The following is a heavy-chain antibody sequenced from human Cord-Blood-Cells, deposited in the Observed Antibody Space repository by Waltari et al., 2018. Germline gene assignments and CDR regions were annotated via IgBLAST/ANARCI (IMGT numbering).Heavy chain of an antibody. CDR3: ALAVAGGTYYFDY. V-gene: IGHV1-2*04. D-gene: IGHD6-19*01. CDR2: INPNSGGT. Sequence: QVQLVQSGAEVKKPGASVKVSCKASGYTFTGYYMNWVRQAPGQGLEWMGWINPNSGGTNYAQKFQGWVTMTRDTSISTAYMELSRLRSDDTAVYYCALAVAGGTYYFDYWGQGTLVTVSS. CDR1: GYTFTGYY. J-gene: IGHJ4*02.